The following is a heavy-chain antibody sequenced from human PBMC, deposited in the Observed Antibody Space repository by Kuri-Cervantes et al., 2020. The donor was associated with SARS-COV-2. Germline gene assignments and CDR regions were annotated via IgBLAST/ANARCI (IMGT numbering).Heavy chain of an antibody. CDR3: ARVSVHGGRYVPRKRGDSYYYGMDV. CDR1: GGSFSGYY. D-gene: IGHD2-2*01. J-gene: IGHJ6*02. V-gene: IGHV4-34*01. CDR2: INHSGST. Sequence: SETLSLTCAVYGGSFSGYYWRWIRQPPGKGLEWIGEINHSGSTNYNPSLKSRVTISVDTSKNQFSLKLSSVTAADTAVYYCARVSVHGGRYVPRKRGDSYYYGMDVWGQGTTVTVSS.